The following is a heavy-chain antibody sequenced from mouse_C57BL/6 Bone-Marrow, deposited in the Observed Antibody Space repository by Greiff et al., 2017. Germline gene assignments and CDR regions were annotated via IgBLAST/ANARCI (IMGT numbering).Heavy chain of an antibody. J-gene: IGHJ2*01. D-gene: IGHD2-5*01. CDR3: ARADSKYVGNFDY. CDR1: GFTFSSYA. CDR2: ISDGGSYT. V-gene: IGHV5-4*01. Sequence: EVQRVESGGGLVKPGGSLKLSCAASGFTFSSYAMSWVRQTPEKRLEWVATISDGGSYTYYPDNVKGRFTISGDNAKNNLYLQMSHLKSEDTAMYYGARADSKYVGNFDYWGQGTTLTVSS.